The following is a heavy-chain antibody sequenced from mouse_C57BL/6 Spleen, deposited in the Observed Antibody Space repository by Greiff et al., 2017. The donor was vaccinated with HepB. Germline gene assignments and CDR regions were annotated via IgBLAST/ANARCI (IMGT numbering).Heavy chain of an antibody. J-gene: IGHJ2*01. CDR2: IDPSDSET. V-gene: IGHV1-52*01. Sequence: QVQLQQPGAELVRPGSSVKLSCKASGYTFTSYWMHWVKQRPIQGLEWIGNIDPSDSETHYNQKFKDKATLTVDKSSSTAYMQLSSLTSEDSAVYYCARDYYGSRLYYFDYWGQGTTLTVSS. CDR3: ARDYYGSRLYYFDY. CDR1: GYTFTSYW. D-gene: IGHD1-1*01.